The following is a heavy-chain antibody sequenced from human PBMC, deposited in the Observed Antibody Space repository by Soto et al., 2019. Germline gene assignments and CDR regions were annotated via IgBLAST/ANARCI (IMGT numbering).Heavy chain of an antibody. Sequence: EVQLVEYGGGLVQPGGSLRLSCAASGFIFSNYAMHWVRQAPGKRLEYVSSLSSNGVNTYYANSVRGRFTIFRDNSQNTLYLQVGSLRAEDMAVYFCVIRAGLAFSTPDLYFDLWGPRTLVTVSS. J-gene: IGHJ2*01. CDR3: VIRAGLAFSTPDLYFDL. D-gene: IGHD2-15*01. V-gene: IGHV3-64*01. CDR2: LSSNGVNT. CDR1: GFIFSNYA.